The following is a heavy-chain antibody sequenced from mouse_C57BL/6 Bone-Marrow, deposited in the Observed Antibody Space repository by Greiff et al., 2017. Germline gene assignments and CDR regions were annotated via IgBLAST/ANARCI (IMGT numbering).Heavy chain of an antibody. CDR3: ARHRTGYYAMDY. V-gene: IGHV5-15*01. Sequence: EVQLVESGGGLVQPGGSLKLSCAASGFTFSDYGMAWVRQAPRKGPEGVAFISNLAYSIYYADTVTGRFTISRENAKNTLYLEMSSLRSEDTAMYYCARHRTGYYAMDYWGQGTSVTVSS. CDR1: GFTFSDYG. D-gene: IGHD4-1*01. CDR2: ISNLAYSI. J-gene: IGHJ4*01.